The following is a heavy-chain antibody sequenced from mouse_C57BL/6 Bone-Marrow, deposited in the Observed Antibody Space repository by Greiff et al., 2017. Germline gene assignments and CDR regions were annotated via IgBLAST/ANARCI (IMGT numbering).Heavy chain of an antibody. CDR1: GFNIQDYY. V-gene: IGHV14-1*01. D-gene: IGHD1-1*01. CDR2: IDPEDGDT. CDR3: TLYGPNWYFDV. J-gene: IGHJ1*03. Sequence: VQLQQSGAELVRPGASVKLSCTASGFNIQDYYMHWVQQRPEQGLEWIGRIDPEDGDTEYAPKFQGKATMTADTSSNTAYLQLSSLTSEDTAVYYCTLYGPNWYFDVWGTGTTVTVSS.